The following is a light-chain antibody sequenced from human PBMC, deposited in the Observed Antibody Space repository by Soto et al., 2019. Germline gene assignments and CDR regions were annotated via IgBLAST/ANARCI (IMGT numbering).Light chain of an antibody. CDR2: DAS. CDR1: QSVSSY. CDR3: QQRSNWPPLT. J-gene: IGKJ4*01. Sequence: DIVLTQSPATLSLSPGERATLSCRASQSVSSYLAWYQQKPGQAPRLLIYDASNRATGIPARFSGSGSGTDFTLNISSLELEDFAVYYCQQRSNWPPLTFGGGTKVEIK. V-gene: IGKV3-11*01.